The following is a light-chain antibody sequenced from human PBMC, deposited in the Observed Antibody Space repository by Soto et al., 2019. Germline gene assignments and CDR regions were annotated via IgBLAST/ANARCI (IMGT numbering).Light chain of an antibody. CDR1: SSDVGGYNL. Sequence: QSALTQPASVSGSPGQSITISCTGTSSDVGGYNLDSWYQQYPDKAPKLMIYEVSNRPSGVSNRFSGSKSGNTASLTISGLQAEDEADYYCSSYKSSSTLPYVFGTGTKLTVL. J-gene: IGLJ1*01. CDR3: SSYKSSSTLPYV. V-gene: IGLV2-14*01. CDR2: EVS.